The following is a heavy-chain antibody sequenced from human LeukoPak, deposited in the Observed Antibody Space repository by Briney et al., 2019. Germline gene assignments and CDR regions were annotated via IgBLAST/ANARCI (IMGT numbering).Heavy chain of an antibody. CDR3: ARADPMVRGVIITGEAY. J-gene: IGHJ4*02. V-gene: IGHV4-4*02. CDR2: VHLDGRT. CDR1: GGSVTSTNW. Sequence: SETLSLTCGVSGGSVTSTNWWTWVRQPPGKGLEWIGEVHLDGRTNYNPSLKSRATISVDRSKNQFSLKLSSVTAADTAVYYCARADPMVRGVIITGEAYWGQGTLVTVSS. D-gene: IGHD3-10*01.